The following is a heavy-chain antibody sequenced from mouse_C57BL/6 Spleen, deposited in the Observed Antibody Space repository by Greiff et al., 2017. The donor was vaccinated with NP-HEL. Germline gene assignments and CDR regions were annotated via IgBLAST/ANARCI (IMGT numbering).Heavy chain of an antibody. CDR2: IDPETGGT. CDR3: TRPGYSNYDY. Sequence: VQLQQSGAELVRPGASVTLSCKASGYTFTDYEMHWVKQTPVHGLEWIGAIDPETGGTAYNQKFKGKAILTADKSSSTAYMELRSLTSEDSAVYYCTRPGYSNYDYWGQGTTLTVSS. D-gene: IGHD2-5*01. CDR1: GYTFTDYE. J-gene: IGHJ2*01. V-gene: IGHV1-15*01.